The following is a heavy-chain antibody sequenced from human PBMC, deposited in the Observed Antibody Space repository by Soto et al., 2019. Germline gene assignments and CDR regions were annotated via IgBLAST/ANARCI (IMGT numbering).Heavy chain of an antibody. J-gene: IGHJ6*02. Sequence: QVQLQESGPGLVKPSETLSLTCTISGGPMNNYYCSWFRQPRGQGLEWIGYMGYNGFTRYNPSLRSRVAISLDTAKNQFSLHLSSVTAADTALYYCARQVFGELHGLVDVWGQGITVTVSS. D-gene: IGHD3-10*02. V-gene: IGHV4-59*08. CDR3: ARQVFGELHGLVDV. CDR1: GGPMNNYY. CDR2: MGYNGFT.